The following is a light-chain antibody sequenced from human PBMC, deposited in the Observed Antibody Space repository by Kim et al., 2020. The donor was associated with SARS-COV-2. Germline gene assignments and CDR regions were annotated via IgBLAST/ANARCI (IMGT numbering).Light chain of an antibody. V-gene: IGKV3-15*01. J-gene: IGKJ2*01. CDR3: QQHKKWAPDT. CDR1: QSVSSS. Sequence: EIVMTQSPATLSVSPGERATLSCRASQSVSSSLAWYQQRPGQAPRLLIYGASTRATGIPARFSGSGSGTEFTLTISSLQSEDFALYYCQQHKKWAPDTCAQGTELEI. CDR2: GAS.